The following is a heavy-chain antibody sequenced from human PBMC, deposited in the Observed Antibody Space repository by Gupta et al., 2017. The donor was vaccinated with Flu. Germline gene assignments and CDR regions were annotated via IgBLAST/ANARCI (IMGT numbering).Heavy chain of an antibody. Sequence: WVRQAPGKGLEWVSAISGSGGSTYYADSVKGRFTISRDNSKNTLYLQMNSLRAEDTAVYYCAKAIAVAGTSWVYYYGMDVWGHGTAVTVSS. D-gene: IGHD6-19*01. J-gene: IGHJ6*02. CDR2: ISGSGGST. V-gene: IGHV3-23*01. CDR3: AKAIAVAGTSWVYYYGMDV.